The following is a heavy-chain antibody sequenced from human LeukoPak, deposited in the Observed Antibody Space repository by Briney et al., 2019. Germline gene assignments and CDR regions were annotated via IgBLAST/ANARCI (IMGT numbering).Heavy chain of an antibody. V-gene: IGHV3-23*01. CDR1: GFTFSSYA. J-gene: IGHJ6*02. CDR3: AKAGSYGYYYYYGMDV. CDR2: ISGSGGST. D-gene: IGHD5-18*01. Sequence: GRSLRLSCAASGFTFSSYAMSWVRQAPGKGLEWVSAISGSGGSTYYADSVKGRFTISRDNSKNTLYLQMNSLRAEDTAVYYCAKAGSYGYYYYYGMDVWGQGTTVTVSS.